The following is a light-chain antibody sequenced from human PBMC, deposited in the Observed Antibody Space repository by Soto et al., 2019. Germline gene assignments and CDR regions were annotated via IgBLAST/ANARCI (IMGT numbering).Light chain of an antibody. CDR2: KVS. J-gene: IGKJ1*01. V-gene: IGKV2-30*01. CDR3: MQGTHWPWT. Sequence: DVVMTQSPLSLPVTLGQPASISCRSSQSLVYSTGDIFLNWFHQRPGQSPRRLIYKVSNRDAGVPDRFSGSGSGTDFTLRISRVEAEDVGVYYCMQGTHWPWTFGEGTTVEIK. CDR1: QSLVYSTGDIF.